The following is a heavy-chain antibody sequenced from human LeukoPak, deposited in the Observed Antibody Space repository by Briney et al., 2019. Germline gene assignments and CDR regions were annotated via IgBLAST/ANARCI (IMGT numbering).Heavy chain of an antibody. CDR3: ASASIAARPGYYYGMDV. Sequence: PPQTLSLTCTVSGGSISSGGYYWSWIRQHPGKGLEWIGYIYYSGSTYYNPSLKSRVTISVDTSKNQFSLKLSSVTAADTAVYYCASASIAARPGYYYGMDVWGQGTTVTVSS. CDR1: GGSISSGGYY. J-gene: IGHJ6*02. CDR2: IYYSGST. D-gene: IGHD6-6*01. V-gene: IGHV4-31*03.